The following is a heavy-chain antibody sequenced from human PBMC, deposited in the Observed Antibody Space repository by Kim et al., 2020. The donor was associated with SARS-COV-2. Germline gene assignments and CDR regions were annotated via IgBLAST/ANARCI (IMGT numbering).Heavy chain of an antibody. CDR2: INHSGST. CDR3: ASRVAARQSPHWYFDL. J-gene: IGHJ2*01. Sequence: SETLSLTCAVYGGSFSGYYWSWIRQPPGKGLEWIGEINHSGSTNYNPSLKSRVTISVDTSKNQFSLKLSSVTAADTAVYYCASRVAARQSPHWYFDLWGRGTLVTVSS. V-gene: IGHV4-34*01. D-gene: IGHD6-6*01. CDR1: GGSFSGYY.